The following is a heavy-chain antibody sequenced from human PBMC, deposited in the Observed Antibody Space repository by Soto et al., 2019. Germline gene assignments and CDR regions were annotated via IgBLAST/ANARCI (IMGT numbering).Heavy chain of an antibody. Sequence: PSGTLALTCTVSGASINSHYWTCIRQPPGKGLEWIGSIYFSGSTNYSPSLKGRVTISVDRSKSQFSLNLSSVTAADTAMYYCTRELSYGMDVWGQGTTVTVSS. CDR1: GASINSHY. V-gene: IGHV4-59*11. CDR3: TRELSYGMDV. J-gene: IGHJ6*02. CDR2: IYFSGST.